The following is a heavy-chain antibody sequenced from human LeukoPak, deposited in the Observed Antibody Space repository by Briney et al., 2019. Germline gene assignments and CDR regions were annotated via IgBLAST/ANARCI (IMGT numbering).Heavy chain of an antibody. D-gene: IGHD3-3*01. CDR1: GFTFSNYA. CDR3: ANRVEGSGYSHFDY. J-gene: IGHJ4*02. Sequence: GGSLRLSCAASGFTFSNYAMSWVRQAPGKGLEWVSAISGSGGSTYYADSVKGRFTISRDNSKNTLYLQMNSLRAEDTALYYCANRVEGSGYSHFDYWGQGTLVTVSS. CDR2: ISGSGGST. V-gene: IGHV3-23*01.